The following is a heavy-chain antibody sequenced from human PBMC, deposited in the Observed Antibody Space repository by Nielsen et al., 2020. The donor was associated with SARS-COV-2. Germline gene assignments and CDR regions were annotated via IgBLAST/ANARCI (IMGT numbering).Heavy chain of an antibody. J-gene: IGHJ6*02. D-gene: IGHD3-10*01. V-gene: IGHV3-30*18. CDR2: ISYNGISN. CDR1: GFTLSSYG. Sequence: GESLKISCAASGFTLSSYGMHWVRQAPGKGLEWVAVISYNGISNYYAHSVRGRFTISRDNANHALFLQMNSLRAEDTAVYYCAKEKFGEFPYYGMDVWGQGTTVTVSS. CDR3: AKEKFGEFPYYGMDV.